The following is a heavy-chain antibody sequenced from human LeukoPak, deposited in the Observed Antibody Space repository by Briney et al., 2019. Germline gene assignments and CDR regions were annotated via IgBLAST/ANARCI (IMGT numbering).Heavy chain of an antibody. Sequence: GGSLRLSCAASGFNFDDYAMHWVRQAPGKGPEWVAGINWNSGSIGYGDSVKGRFTISRDNAKNHLYLQLNSLRAEDTALYYCAKDKEDSRGYYYVFDFWGQGTLVTVSS. D-gene: IGHD3-22*01. J-gene: IGHJ4*02. CDR3: AKDKEDSRGYYYVFDF. CDR2: INWNSGSI. V-gene: IGHV3-9*01. CDR1: GFNFDDYA.